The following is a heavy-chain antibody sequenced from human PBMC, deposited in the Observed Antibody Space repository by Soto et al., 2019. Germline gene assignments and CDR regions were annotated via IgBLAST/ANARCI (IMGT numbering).Heavy chain of an antibody. Sequence: EVQLVESGGGLVQPGGSLRLSCAASGFTFSNYWMYWVRQAPGKGLVWVSRVNNDGTDTTHADSVKGRFTISRDNAENTLYRKMNGLRAEDTAVYYCASGGFHPALAVWGKGSTVTVPS. J-gene: IGHJ6*04. CDR2: VNNDGTDT. CDR1: GFTFSNYW. D-gene: IGHD3-10*01. CDR3: ASGGFHPALAV. V-gene: IGHV3-74*03.